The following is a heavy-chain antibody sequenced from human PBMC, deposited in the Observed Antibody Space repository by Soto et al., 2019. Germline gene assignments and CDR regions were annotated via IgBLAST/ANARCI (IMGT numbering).Heavy chain of an antibody. V-gene: IGHV4-30-2*01. Sequence: PSETLSLTCAVSGGSISSGGYSWSWIRQPPGKGLEWIGYIYHSGSTYYNPSLKSRVTISVDRSKNQFSLKVSSVAAADTAVYYCVRQRAAVAGRYFDYWGQGTLVTVSS. J-gene: IGHJ4*02. D-gene: IGHD6-19*01. CDR2: IYHSGST. CDR1: GGSISSGGYS. CDR3: VRQRAAVAGRYFDY.